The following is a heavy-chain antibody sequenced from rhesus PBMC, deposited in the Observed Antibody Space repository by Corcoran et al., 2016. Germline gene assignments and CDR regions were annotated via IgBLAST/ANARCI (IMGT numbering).Heavy chain of an antibody. D-gene: IGHD6-31*01. J-gene: IGHJ6*01. CDR1: GYSISSGYY. CDR3: ARGGKAAAGIYGLDS. V-gene: IGHV4-122*02. Sequence: QVQLQESGPGLVKPSETLSLTCAVSGYSISSGYYWSWIRQPPGKGLEGIGYITYSGSTSYTPALKSRVTISRDTSKNQFSLKLSAGTAADTAVYYCARGGKAAAGIYGLDSWGQGVVVTVSS. CDR2: ITYSGST.